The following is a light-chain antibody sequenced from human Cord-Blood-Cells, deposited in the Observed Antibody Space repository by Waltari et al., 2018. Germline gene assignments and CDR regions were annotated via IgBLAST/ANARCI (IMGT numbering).Light chain of an antibody. J-gene: IGLJ2*01. V-gene: IGLV2-11*01. Sequence: QSALTQPRSVSGSPGQSVTISCTGTSSDVGGYNYVSCYHQHPGKAPKLMIYHVSKLPSGVPVHFSGAKSGNTASLTISVLQAENEADYYCCSYACSVVFGGGTKLTVL. CDR2: HVS. CDR1: SSDVGGYNY. CDR3: CSYACSVV.